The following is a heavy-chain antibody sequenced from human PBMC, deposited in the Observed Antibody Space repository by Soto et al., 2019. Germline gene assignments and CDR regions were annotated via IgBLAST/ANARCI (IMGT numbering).Heavy chain of an antibody. CDR2: ISAYNGNT. Sequence: QVQLVQSGAEVKKPGASVKVSCKASGYTFTSYGISWVRQAPGQGLEWMGWISAYNGNTNYAQKRQGRGTMTTDTATSTAYMELRSLRADDTAGDYCARDLGYGDGYYYYGMDVWGQGTTVTVSS. D-gene: IGHD4-17*01. J-gene: IGHJ6*02. CDR1: GYTFTSYG. V-gene: IGHV1-18*04. CDR3: ARDLGYGDGYYYYGMDV.